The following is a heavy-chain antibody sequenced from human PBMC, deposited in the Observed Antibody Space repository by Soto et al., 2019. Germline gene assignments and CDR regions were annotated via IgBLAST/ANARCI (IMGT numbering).Heavy chain of an antibody. Sequence: RGSRRLSCVASEFTINNATLSWGRQARGKGLEWVGRIKSKGNGGTAAYAAPVEGRFTISRDDSKNMLYLQMNSLKTEDTAVYYCITTYSGTPARPYLVLWGQGT. CDR2: IKSKGNGGTA. V-gene: IGHV3-15*01. CDR1: EFTINNAT. D-gene: IGHD1-26*01. CDR3: ITTYSGTPARPYLVL. J-gene: IGHJ4*02.